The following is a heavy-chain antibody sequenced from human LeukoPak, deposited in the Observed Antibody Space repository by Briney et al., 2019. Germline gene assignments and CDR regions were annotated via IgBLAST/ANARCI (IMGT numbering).Heavy chain of an antibody. V-gene: IGHV3-23*01. CDR2: IYENGGTT. CDR3: ATSGPGAPFDY. Sequence: GGSLRLSCVGSGFTFRSHAMSWVRQAPEKGLEFVSGIYENGGTTYYADSVKGRFSISRDNSKNTLYLQMDSLRGEDTAVYYCATSGPGAPFDYWGQGTLVSVSS. CDR1: GFTFRSHA. J-gene: IGHJ4*02. D-gene: IGHD2-2*01.